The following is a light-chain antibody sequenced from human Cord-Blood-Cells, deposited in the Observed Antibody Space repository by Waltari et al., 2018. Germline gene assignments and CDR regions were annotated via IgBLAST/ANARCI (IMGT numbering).Light chain of an antibody. CDR1: ALPKQY. Sequence: SYEPTQPPSVSASPGQPARLTCSGAALPKQYPYWSQQKPGQAPVLVIYRDRERPSGIPERFSGSSSGTTGTLTISGGQAEDEADYYCQSADSSGTYHVVFGGGTKLTVL. CDR3: QSADSSGTYHVV. J-gene: IGLJ2*01. CDR2: RDR. V-gene: IGLV3-25*03.